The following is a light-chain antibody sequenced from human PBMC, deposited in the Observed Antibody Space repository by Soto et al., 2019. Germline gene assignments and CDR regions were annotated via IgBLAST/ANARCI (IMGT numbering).Light chain of an antibody. CDR3: SSYAGRNSVV. V-gene: IGLV2-8*01. Sequence: QSALTQPPSASGSPGQSVTISCTGMSSDVGGYNYVSWYQHHPGKAPKLMIYEVSKRPSGVPDRFSGSKSGNTASLTVSGLQAEDEADYYCSSYAGRNSVVFGGFTKLTVL. CDR2: EVS. J-gene: IGLJ2*01. CDR1: SSDVGGYNY.